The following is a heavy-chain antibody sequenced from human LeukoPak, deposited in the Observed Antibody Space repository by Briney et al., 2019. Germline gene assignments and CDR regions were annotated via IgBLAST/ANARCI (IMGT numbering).Heavy chain of an antibody. D-gene: IGHD5-12*01. V-gene: IGHV4-59*02. Sequence: PSETLSLTCTVSGGSVNTYYWSWIRQPPGKGLEWIGYIYSSGSNNYNPSLKRRVTMSVDTSKNQLYLNLSSVTAADTAVYYCARDYGGYRFDFWGQGSLVSVSS. CDR1: GGSVNTYY. CDR3: ARDYGGYRFDF. CDR2: IYSSGSN. J-gene: IGHJ4*02.